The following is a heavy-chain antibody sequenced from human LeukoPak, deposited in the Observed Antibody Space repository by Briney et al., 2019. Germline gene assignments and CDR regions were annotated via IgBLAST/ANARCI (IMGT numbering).Heavy chain of an antibody. J-gene: IGHJ4*02. Sequence: GGSLRLSCAASGFTFSSYAMSWVRQAPGKGLEWVSAISGSGGSTYYADSVKGRFTISRDNSKNTLYLQMNSLRAEDTAVYHCAKDLGELGRVPFWYWGQGTLVTVSS. V-gene: IGHV3-23*01. CDR1: GFTFSSYA. CDR3: AKDLGELGRVPFWY. D-gene: IGHD3-3*01. CDR2: ISGSGGST.